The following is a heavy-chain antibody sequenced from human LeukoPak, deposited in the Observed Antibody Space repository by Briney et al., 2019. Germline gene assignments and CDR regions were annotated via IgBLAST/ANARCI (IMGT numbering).Heavy chain of an antibody. V-gene: IGHV1-69*05. CDR2: IIPIFGTA. D-gene: IGHD1-26*01. CDR3: ARGRIVGATPSYYYGMDV. CDR1: GGTFSSYA. J-gene: IGHJ6*02. Sequence: GSSVKVSCKASGGTFSSYAISWVRQAPGQGLEWMGGIIPIFGTANYAQRLQGRVTMTTDTSTSTAYMELRSLRSDDTAVYYCARGRIVGATPSYYYGMDVWGQGTTVTVSS.